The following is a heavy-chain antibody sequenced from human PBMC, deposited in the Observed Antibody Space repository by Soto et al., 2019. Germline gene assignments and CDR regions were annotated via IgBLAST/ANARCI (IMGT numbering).Heavy chain of an antibody. CDR3: HGYGY. V-gene: IGHV3-53*01. CDR2: IYSGGTT. CDR1: GFTVSSTNY. D-gene: IGHD5-12*01. Sequence: EVQLVESGGGLIQPGGSLRLSCVVSGFTVSSTNYMSWVRQAPGKGLECVSVIYSGGTTFYAASVKGRFTISRDNSKNTLYLQMNSLRADDTAVYYCHGYGYWGQGTLVTVSS. J-gene: IGHJ4*02.